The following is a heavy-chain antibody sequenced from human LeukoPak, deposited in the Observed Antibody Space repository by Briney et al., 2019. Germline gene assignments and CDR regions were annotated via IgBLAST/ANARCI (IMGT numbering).Heavy chain of an antibody. D-gene: IGHD2-2*01. J-gene: IGHJ5*02. CDR1: GFTFNSYA. V-gene: IGHV3-23*01. CDR3: AKEPREYCSSTSCPNWFDP. Sequence: GSLRLSCAASGFTFNSYAMSWVRQAPGKGLEWASTISASGGSTYYADSVKGRFTISRDNSENTLYLQMNSLRAEDTAVYYCAKEPREYCSSTSCPNWFDPWGQGTLVTVSS. CDR2: ISASGGST.